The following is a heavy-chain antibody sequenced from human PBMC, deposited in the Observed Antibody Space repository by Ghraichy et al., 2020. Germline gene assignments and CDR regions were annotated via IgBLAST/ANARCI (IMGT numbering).Heavy chain of an antibody. J-gene: IGHJ4*02. CDR3: SRYSGSMTDF. D-gene: IGHD1-26*01. CDR1: GFTFGDYA. V-gene: IGHV3-49*03. CDR2: IRSKTYGGTT. Sequence: GGSLRLSCTASGFTFGDYAVSGFRQAPGKGLEWVSFIRSKTYGGTTEYAESVKGRFTISRDDSKSIGYLQMDSLKTADTAVYYCSRYSGSMTDFWGQGTLVTVSS.